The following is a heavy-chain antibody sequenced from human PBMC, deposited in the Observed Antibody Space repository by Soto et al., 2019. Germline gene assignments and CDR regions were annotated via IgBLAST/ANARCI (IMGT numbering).Heavy chain of an antibody. J-gene: IGHJ5*02. V-gene: IGHV4-30-4*01. Sequence: SETLSLTCTVSGGSISSGDYYWSWIRQPPGKGLEWIGYIYYSGSTYYNPSLKSRVTISVDTSKNQFSLKLSSVTAADTAVYYSARVLGHNKYYDFWSGTRFDPWGQGTLVTVSS. D-gene: IGHD3-3*01. CDR2: IYYSGST. CDR3: ARVLGHNKYYDFWSGTRFDP. CDR1: GGSISSGDYY.